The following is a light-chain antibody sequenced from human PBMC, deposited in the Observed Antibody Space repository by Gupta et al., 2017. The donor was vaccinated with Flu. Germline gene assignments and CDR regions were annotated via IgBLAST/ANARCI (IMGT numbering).Light chain of an antibody. V-gene: IGLV2-14*01. J-gene: IGLJ3*02. CDR2: EVT. Sequence: QSALTPPASVSGSPGQSITLSCTGPSSDVGGYNYVSWYQQHPGKAPKLMIYEVTNRPSGVSNRFSGSKSGNTASLTISGLQAEDEADYFCGSYTSSSTWVFGGGTKLTVL. CDR3: GSYTSSSTWV. CDR1: SSDVGGYNY.